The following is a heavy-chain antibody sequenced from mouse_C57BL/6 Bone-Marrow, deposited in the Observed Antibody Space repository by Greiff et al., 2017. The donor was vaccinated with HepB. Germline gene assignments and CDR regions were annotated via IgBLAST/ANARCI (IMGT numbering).Heavy chain of an antibody. CDR1: GYSFTGYY. CDR3: ARRDYYGSSYGGGDY. CDR2: INPSTGGT. Sequence: VQLQQSGPELVKPGASVKISCKASGYSFTGYYMNWVKQSPEKSLEWIGEINPSTGGTTYNQKFKAKATLTVDKSSSTAYMQLKSLTSEDSAVYYCARRDYYGSSYGGGDYWGQGTSVTVSS. V-gene: IGHV1-42*01. D-gene: IGHD1-1*01. J-gene: IGHJ4*01.